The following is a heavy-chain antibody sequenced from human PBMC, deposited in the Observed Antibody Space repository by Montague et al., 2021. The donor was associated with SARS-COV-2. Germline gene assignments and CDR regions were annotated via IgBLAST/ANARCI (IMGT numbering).Heavy chain of an antibody. J-gene: IGHJ4*02. Sequence: PALVKPTQTLTLTCTFSGFSLSTSGMRASWIRQPPGKALEWLARIDWXDDKFYSTSLKTRLTISRDTSKNQVALTMTNMDPVDTATYYCARSYYDILTAYYTPFDYWGQGTLVTVSS. CDR1: GFSLSTSGMR. CDR3: ARSYYDILTAYYTPFDY. D-gene: IGHD3-9*01. V-gene: IGHV2-70*04. CDR2: IDWXDDK.